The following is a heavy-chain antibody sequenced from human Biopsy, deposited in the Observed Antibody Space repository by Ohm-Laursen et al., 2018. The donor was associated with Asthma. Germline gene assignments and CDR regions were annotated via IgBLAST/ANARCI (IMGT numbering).Heavy chain of an antibody. J-gene: IGHJ4*02. Sequence: SLRLSCSASGFTFSNYGMHWVRQAPGKGLDWVAVISFDGSNKNYTDSVKGRFTISRDNSRNTRHLQMNSLRAEDTAVYYCAKDVFPGWELRRGPDYWGQGTLVTVSS. CDR3: AKDVFPGWELRRGPDY. CDR2: ISFDGSNK. CDR1: GFTFSNYG. D-gene: IGHD1-26*01. V-gene: IGHV3-30*18.